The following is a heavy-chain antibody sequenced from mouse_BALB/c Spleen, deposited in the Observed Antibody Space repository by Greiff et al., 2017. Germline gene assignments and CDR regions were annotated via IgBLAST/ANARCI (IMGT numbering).Heavy chain of an antibody. J-gene: IGHJ3*01. Sequence: VKLQESGPGLVAPSQSLSITCTVSGFSLTSYGVHWVRQPPGKGLEWLGVIWAGGSTNYNSALMSRLSISKDNSKSQVFLKMNSLQTDDTAMYYCARDEDGYYPWFAYWGQGTLVTVSA. V-gene: IGHV2-9*02. CDR3: ARDEDGYYPWFAY. CDR2: IWAGGST. D-gene: IGHD2-3*01. CDR1: GFSLTSYG.